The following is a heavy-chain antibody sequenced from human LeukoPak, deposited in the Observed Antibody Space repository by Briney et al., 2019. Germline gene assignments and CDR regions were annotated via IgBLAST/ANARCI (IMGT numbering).Heavy chain of an antibody. CDR3: AREVNRYCSSTSCFNWFDP. Sequence: SVKVSCKASGGTFSSYAISWVRQAPGQGLEWMGGIIPIFGTANYAQKFQGRVTITADESTSTAYMELSSLRSEDTAVYYCAREVNRYCSSTSCFNWFDPWGQGTLVTVSS. J-gene: IGHJ5*02. D-gene: IGHD2-2*01. CDR2: IIPIFGTA. CDR1: GGTFSSYA. V-gene: IGHV1-69*01.